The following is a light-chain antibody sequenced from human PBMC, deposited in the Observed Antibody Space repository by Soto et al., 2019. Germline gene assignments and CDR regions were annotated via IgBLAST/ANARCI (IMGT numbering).Light chain of an antibody. Sequence: EILLTQSPGTLSLSPGERATLSCRASQSVSSKLAWYQQKPGQAPRLLIYGPSTRATGIPASFSGSGSGTEFTLTISSLQSDDFAVHYCQQYNNWPPITFGQGTRLEIK. CDR2: GPS. J-gene: IGKJ5*01. CDR3: QQYNNWPPIT. V-gene: IGKV3-15*01. CDR1: QSVSSK.